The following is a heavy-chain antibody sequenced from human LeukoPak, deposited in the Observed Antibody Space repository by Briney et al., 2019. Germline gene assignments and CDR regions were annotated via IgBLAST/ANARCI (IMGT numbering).Heavy chain of an antibody. CDR2: IYYSGSI. J-gene: IGHJ6*03. CDR1: GGSISTYY. Sequence: SETLSLTCTVSGGSISTYYWSWVRQPPGKGLEWIGYIYYSGSINYNPSLKSRVTISVDTSKNQFSLNLNSVTAADTAEYFCARTPGSAYYPYYYMDVWGKGTTVTVSS. D-gene: IGHD6-19*01. V-gene: IGHV4-59*01. CDR3: ARTPGSAYYPYYYMDV.